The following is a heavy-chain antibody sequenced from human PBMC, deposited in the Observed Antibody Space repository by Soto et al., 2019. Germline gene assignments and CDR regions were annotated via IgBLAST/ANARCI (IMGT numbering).Heavy chain of an antibody. V-gene: IGHV3-23*01. CDR2: ISGSGGST. CDR1: GFTFSSYA. Sequence: EVPLLESGGGLVQPGGSLRLSCAASGFTFSSYAMSWVRQAPGKGLEWVSAISGSGGSTYYADSVKGRFTISRDNSKNTLYLQMNSLRAEDTAVYYCAKGLARGDTVTLDYWGQGTLVTVSS. CDR3: AKGLARGDTVTLDY. D-gene: IGHD4-17*01. J-gene: IGHJ4*02.